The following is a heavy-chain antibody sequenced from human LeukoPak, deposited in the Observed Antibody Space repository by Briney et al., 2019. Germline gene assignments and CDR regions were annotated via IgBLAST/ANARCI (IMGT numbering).Heavy chain of an antibody. J-gene: IGHJ4*02. D-gene: IGHD6-13*01. CDR2: IIPILGIA. V-gene: IGHV1-69*02. CDR3: ASTPIAAAMFDY. CDR1: GYTFTGYY. Sequence: SVKVSCKASGYTFTGYYMHWVRQAPGQGLEWMGRIIPILGIANYAQKFQGRVTITADKSTSTAYMELSSLRSEDTAVYYCASTPIAAAMFDYWGQGTLVTVSS.